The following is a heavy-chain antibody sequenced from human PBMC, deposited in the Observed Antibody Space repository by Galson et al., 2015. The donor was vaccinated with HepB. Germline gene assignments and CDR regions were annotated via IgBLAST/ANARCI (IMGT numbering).Heavy chain of an antibody. Sequence: SLRLSCAVSGFTYNNYWMSWVRQAPGRGLEWVANIKQDGSEKYYVDSVEGRFTVSRDNAKKTLYLDMNALSVEDTAVHYCARGWDTDVTSNFDYWGQGALVTVS. D-gene: IGHD5-18*01. CDR1: GFTYNNYW. CDR3: ARGWDTDVTSNFDY. V-gene: IGHV3-7*03. J-gene: IGHJ4*02. CDR2: IKQDGSEK.